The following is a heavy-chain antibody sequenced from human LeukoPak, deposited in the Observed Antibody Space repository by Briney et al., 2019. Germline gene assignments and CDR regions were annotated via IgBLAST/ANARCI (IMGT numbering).Heavy chain of an antibody. CDR2: INPDGSAK. J-gene: IGHJ4*02. CDR1: GFIFSNYW. D-gene: IGHD3-9*01. Sequence: PGAPLRLSCGACGFIFSNYWMSGLRQAREEGQEGVVNINPDGSAKYYVASVKVRSTIASNNTNNAHYQQMYSLSAETPAVYYGAGLLNNNFFYWGEGVPVTVSS. CDR3: AGLLNNNFFY. V-gene: IGHV3-7*05.